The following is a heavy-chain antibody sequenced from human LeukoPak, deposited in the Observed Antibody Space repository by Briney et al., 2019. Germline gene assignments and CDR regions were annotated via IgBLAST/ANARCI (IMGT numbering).Heavy chain of an antibody. CDR2: IYYTGST. V-gene: IGHV4-39*07. CDR3: TRDLSSAWFYY. Sequence: SETLSLTCNVSGVSISSNTFSWGWIRQPPGKGLEWIGNIYYTGSTYYNPSLTSRVTISIDTSRNQFSLKVSSVTAADTAVYYCTRDLSSAWFYYWGQGTLVTVSS. D-gene: IGHD6-13*01. J-gene: IGHJ4*02. CDR1: GVSISSNTFS.